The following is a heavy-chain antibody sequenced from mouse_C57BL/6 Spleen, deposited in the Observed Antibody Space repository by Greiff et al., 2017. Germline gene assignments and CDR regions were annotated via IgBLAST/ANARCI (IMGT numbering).Heavy chain of an antibody. J-gene: IGHJ1*03. CDR1: GFNIKDYY. D-gene: IGHD2-2*01. V-gene: IGHV14-2*01. CDR2: IDPEDGET. Sequence: EVQLQQSGAELVKPGASVKLSCTASGFNIKDYYMPWVKQRTEQGLEWIGRIDPEDGETKYAPKFQGKSTITADTSSNTGYLQLSSLTSADTAVYYCARGSTMVKSLLDVWGTGTTVTVSS. CDR3: ARGSTMVKSLLDV.